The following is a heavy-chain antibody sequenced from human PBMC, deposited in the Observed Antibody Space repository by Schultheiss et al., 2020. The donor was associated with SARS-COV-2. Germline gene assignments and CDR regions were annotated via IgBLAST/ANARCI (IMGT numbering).Heavy chain of an antibody. V-gene: IGHV4-59*12. J-gene: IGHJ4*02. Sequence: SETLSLTCTVSGGSISSYYWSWIRQPPGKGLEWIGYIYYSGSTNYNPSLKSRVTISVDTSKNQFSLKLSSVTAADTAVYYCARAFNYYDSSGLTDYWGQGTLVTVSS. CDR2: IYYSGST. CDR1: GGSISSYY. D-gene: IGHD3-22*01. CDR3: ARAFNYYDSSGLTDY.